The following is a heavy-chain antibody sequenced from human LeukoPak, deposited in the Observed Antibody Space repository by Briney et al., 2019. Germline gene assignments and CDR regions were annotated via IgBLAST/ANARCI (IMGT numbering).Heavy chain of an antibody. CDR1: GFTFSSYA. D-gene: IGHD3-3*01. V-gene: IGHV3-23*01. Sequence: GGSLRLSCAASGFTFSSYAMSWVRQAPGKGLEWVSAISGSGGSTHYADSVKGRFTISRDNSKNTLYLQMNSLRAEDTAVYYCASKKGGYYVHWGQGTLVTVSS. CDR2: ISGSGGST. J-gene: IGHJ4*02. CDR3: ASKKGGYYVH.